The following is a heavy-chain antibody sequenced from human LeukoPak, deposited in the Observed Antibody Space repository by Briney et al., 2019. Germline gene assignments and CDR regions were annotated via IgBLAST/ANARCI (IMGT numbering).Heavy chain of an antibody. D-gene: IGHD3-16*01. Sequence: GGSLRLSCAASGFTFSSYAMSWVRQAPGKGLEWVSAISGSGGSTYYADSVKGRFTVSRDNSKNTLHVQMNSRRAEDTGVYYCAKGGLWGNPFDYWGQGTLVTVSS. CDR1: GFTFSSYA. J-gene: IGHJ4*02. CDR2: ISGSGGST. V-gene: IGHV3-23*01. CDR3: AKGGLWGNPFDY.